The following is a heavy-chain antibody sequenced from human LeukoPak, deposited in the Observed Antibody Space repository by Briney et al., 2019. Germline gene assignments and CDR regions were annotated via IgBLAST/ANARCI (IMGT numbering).Heavy chain of an antibody. J-gene: IGHJ2*01. Sequence: PSETLSLTCTVSGGSISSYYWSWIRQPPGKGLEWIGYIYYSGSTNYNPSPKSRVTISVDTSKNQFSLKLSSVTAADTAVYYCARVYYSSSYDYWYFDLWGRGTLVTVSS. CDR3: ARVYYSSSYDYWYFDL. CDR1: GGSISSYY. CDR2: IYYSGST. V-gene: IGHV4-59*01. D-gene: IGHD6-13*01.